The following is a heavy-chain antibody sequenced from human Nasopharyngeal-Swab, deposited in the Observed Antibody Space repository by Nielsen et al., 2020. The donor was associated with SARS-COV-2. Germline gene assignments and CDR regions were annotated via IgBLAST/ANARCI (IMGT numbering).Heavy chain of an antibody. V-gene: IGHV1-8*01. Sequence: ASVTVSCKASGYTFITYDINWVRQAPAQGLEWMGWMNPNSGNTGYAQKLQGRVTMTRNTSISTAYMELSSLISDDTAVYYCARSYSSGWLRGNWFDPWGQGTLVTVSS. CDR3: ARSYSSGWLRGNWFDP. CDR1: GYTFITYD. J-gene: IGHJ5*02. D-gene: IGHD6-19*01. CDR2: MNPNSGNT.